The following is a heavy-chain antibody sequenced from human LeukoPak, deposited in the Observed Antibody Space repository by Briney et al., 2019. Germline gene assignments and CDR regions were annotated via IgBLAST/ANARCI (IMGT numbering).Heavy chain of an antibody. J-gene: IGHJ5*02. V-gene: IGHV1-69*05. CDR1: GGTFSSYA. Sequence: GASVKVSCKASGGTFSSYAISWVRQAPGQGLEWMGGIIPIFGTANYAQKFQGRVTITTDESTSTAYMVLSSLRSEDTAVYYCARVQYYYDSSGYYLNWFGPWGQGTLVTVSS. CDR3: ARVQYYYDSSGYYLNWFGP. D-gene: IGHD3-22*01. CDR2: IIPIFGTA.